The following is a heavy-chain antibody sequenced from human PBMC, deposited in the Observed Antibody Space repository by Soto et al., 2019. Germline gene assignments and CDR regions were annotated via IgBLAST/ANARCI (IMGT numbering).Heavy chain of an antibody. V-gene: IGHV4-34*01. CDR1: GGLISSYY. CDR3: ARDKITGLFDY. J-gene: IGHJ4*02. Sequence: SETLSVTWNVSGGLISSYYWSWIRQPPGTGLEWIGEINHSGSTNYNPSLKSRVTISVDTSKNQFSLKLTSVTAADTAVYYCARDKITGLFDYWGQGTLVTVSS. CDR2: INHSGST. D-gene: IGHD2-8*02.